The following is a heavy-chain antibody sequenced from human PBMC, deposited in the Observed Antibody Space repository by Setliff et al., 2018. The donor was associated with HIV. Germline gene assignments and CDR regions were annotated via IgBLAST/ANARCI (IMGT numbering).Heavy chain of an antibody. D-gene: IGHD5-12*01. CDR3: ARVGNNRLQFFDH. J-gene: IGHJ4*02. CDR1: GYTFKSYD. Sequence: GASVKVSCKTSGYTFKSYDINWVRQAPGQRPEWMARINAGNGNREYSPKFQGRVTITADTSASTMYMELSSLRSEDTAVHYCARVGNNRLQFFDHWGQGTLVTVSS. V-gene: IGHV1-3*01. CDR2: INAGNGNR.